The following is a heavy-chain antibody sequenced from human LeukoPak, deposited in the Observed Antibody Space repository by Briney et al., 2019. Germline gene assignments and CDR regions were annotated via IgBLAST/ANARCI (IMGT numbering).Heavy chain of an antibody. CDR3: ARDHDTDKRDPDAFDI. J-gene: IGHJ3*02. CDR2: IYHSGST. D-gene: IGHD1-1*01. V-gene: IGHV4-30-2*01. Sequence: SQTLSLTCTVSGGSISSGGYYWSWIRQPPGKGLEWIGYIYHSGSTYYSPSLKSRVTISVDRSKNQFSLKLSSVTAADTAVYYCARDHDTDKRDPDAFDIWGQGTMVTVSS. CDR1: GGSISSGGYY.